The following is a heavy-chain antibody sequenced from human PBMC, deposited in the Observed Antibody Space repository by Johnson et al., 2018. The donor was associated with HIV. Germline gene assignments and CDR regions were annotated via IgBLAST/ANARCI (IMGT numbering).Heavy chain of an antibody. CDR2: VNWNGART. V-gene: IGHV3-20*04. J-gene: IGHJ3*02. Sequence: VQLVESGGGVVRPGGSLRLSCAASGFTFDDYGMNWVRHAPGKGLEWVSDVNWNGARTGYADSVKGRFTISRDNAKNSVYLQMNSLRAEDTAVYYCARGLKGAFDIWGQGTRVTVSA. CDR3: ARGLKGAFDI. CDR1: GFTFDDYG.